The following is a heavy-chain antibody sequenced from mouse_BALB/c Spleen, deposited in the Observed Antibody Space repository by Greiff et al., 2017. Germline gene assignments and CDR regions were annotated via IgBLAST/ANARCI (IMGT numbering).Heavy chain of an antibody. Sequence: EVMLVESGGGLVKPGGSLKLSCAASGFTFSDYYMYWVRQTPEKRLEWVATISDGGSYTYYPDSVKGRFTISRDNAKNNLYLQMSSLKSEDTAMYYCARDRAYYRYDGYAMDYWGQGTSVTVSS. V-gene: IGHV5-4*02. D-gene: IGHD2-14*01. CDR2: ISDGGSYT. CDR1: GFTFSDYY. CDR3: ARDRAYYRYDGYAMDY. J-gene: IGHJ4*01.